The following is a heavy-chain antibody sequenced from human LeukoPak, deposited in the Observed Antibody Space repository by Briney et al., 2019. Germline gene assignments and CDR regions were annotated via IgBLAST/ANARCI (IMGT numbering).Heavy chain of an antibody. D-gene: IGHD2-15*01. CDR1: GVTFSSTY. Sequence: GGSLRLSCAASGVTFSSTYMSWVRQAPGRGLDWVSVIYSGGGTYSADSVKGRFTLSTDTSHNTQYMQMIRLRAEKTGQYDCASAHEYCSGSNCYDYFQHWGQGTLVTVSS. V-gene: IGHV3-53*01. J-gene: IGHJ1*01. CDR3: ASAHEYCSGSNCYDYFQH. CDR2: IYSGGGT.